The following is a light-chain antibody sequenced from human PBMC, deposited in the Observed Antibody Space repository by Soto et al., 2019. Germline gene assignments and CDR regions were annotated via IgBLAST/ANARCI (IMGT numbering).Light chain of an antibody. Sequence: DIQMTQSPSTLSASVGDRVTITCRANQSISNWLAWYQQKPGKAPKLLIYKASSLESGVPSRFSGSGSGTEFTLTISSLQPDDFATYYCQQLWTFGQGTKVEIK. CDR3: QQLWT. J-gene: IGKJ1*01. V-gene: IGKV1-5*03. CDR1: QSISNW. CDR2: KAS.